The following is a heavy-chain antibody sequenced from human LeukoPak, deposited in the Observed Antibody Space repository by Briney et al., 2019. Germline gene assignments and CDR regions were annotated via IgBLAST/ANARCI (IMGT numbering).Heavy chain of an antibody. CDR2: IIPIFNAT. D-gene: IGHD6-19*01. Sequence: GASVKVSCKASGGTFSDHAISWVRQAPGQGLKWMGGIIPIFNATNYAQNFRGRVTITADESTNTAYMELSSLRSEDTAVYYCARDDANSGVVGSWFDPWGQGTLVTVSS. CDR3: ARDDANSGVVGSWFDP. J-gene: IGHJ5*02. CDR1: GGTFSDHA. V-gene: IGHV1-69*13.